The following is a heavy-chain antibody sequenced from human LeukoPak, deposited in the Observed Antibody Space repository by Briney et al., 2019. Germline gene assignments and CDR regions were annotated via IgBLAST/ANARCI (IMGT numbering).Heavy chain of an antibody. Sequence: PGGSLRLSCAASGFTFSSYAMSWVRQAPGKGLEWVANIKQDGSEKYYVDSVKGRFTISRDNAKNSLYLQMNSLRAEDTAVYYCARRGMILTGYYALRMSAFDIWGQGTMVTVSS. CDR3: ARRGMILTGYYALRMSAFDI. V-gene: IGHV3-7*01. D-gene: IGHD3-9*01. CDR2: IKQDGSEK. CDR1: GFTFSSYA. J-gene: IGHJ3*02.